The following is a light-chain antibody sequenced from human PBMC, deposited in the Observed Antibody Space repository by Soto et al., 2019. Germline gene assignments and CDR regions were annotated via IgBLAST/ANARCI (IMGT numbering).Light chain of an antibody. CDR3: QTWGTGIQV. Sequence: QPVLTQSPSASASLGASVKLTCTLSSGHSSYAIAWHQQQPEKGPRYLMKVNSDGSHTKGDGIPGRSSGSTSGAERYLTFSGLQSEDEADYYCQTWGTGIQVFGGGTKLTVL. V-gene: IGLV4-69*01. J-gene: IGLJ2*01. CDR2: VNSDGSH. CDR1: SGHSSYA.